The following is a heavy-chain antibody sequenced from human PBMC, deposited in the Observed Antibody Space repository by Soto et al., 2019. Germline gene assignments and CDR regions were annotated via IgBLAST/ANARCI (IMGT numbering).Heavy chain of an antibody. Sequence: SETLSLTCTVSNVSISSGDYFGQWLRQSPWKGLEWIGYIYHTGSTYSNPALRSRLSISIDTSKHQFSLRLSSVTAADTAVYFCARAVVQAAIQSWGQGTLVNVS. CDR3: ARAVVQAAIQS. CDR1: NVSISSGDYF. CDR2: IYHTGST. D-gene: IGHD2-2*02. V-gene: IGHV4-30-4*01. J-gene: IGHJ5*02.